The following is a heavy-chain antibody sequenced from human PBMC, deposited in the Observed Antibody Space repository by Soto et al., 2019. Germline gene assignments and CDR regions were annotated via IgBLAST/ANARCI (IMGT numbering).Heavy chain of an antibody. CDR3: ARGPSTNYYLDR. Sequence: PSETLSLTCTVSGGSISSYYWSWIRQPPGKGLEWIGYIYYSGSTNYNPSLKNRVTISVDKSKNQFSLTLSSVTAADTAVYYCARGPSTNYYLDRWGQGTLVTVSS. CDR2: IYYSGST. D-gene: IGHD1-1*01. V-gene: IGHV4-59*12. CDR1: GGSISSYY. J-gene: IGHJ4*02.